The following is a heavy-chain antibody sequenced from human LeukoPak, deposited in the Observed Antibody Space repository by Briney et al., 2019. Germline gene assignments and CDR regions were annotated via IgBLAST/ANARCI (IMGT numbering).Heavy chain of an antibody. Sequence: SETLSLTCTVSGGSISSVYWSWIRQPPGRGLEWIGFIHYTGGANYNRSLESRVTISLDTSKNQFSLRLRSVTAADTALYYCAKYGHGYNLGSFDIWGQGTMVSVSS. J-gene: IGHJ3*02. V-gene: IGHV4-59*01. D-gene: IGHD5-24*01. CDR1: GGSISSVY. CDR3: AKYGHGYNLGSFDI. CDR2: IHYTGGA.